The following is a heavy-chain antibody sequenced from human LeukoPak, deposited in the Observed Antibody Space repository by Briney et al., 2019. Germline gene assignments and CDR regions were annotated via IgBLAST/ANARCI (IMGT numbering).Heavy chain of an antibody. CDR1: GFTFSSYA. CDR3: AKAYGYYYDSSGSPHFDY. V-gene: IGHV3-23*01. CDR2: ISGSGGST. J-gene: IGHJ4*02. D-gene: IGHD3-22*01. Sequence: PGGSLRLSCAASGFTFSSYAMSWVRQAPGKGLEWVSAISGSGGSTYYADSVKGRFTISRDNSKNTLYLQMNSLRAEDTAVYYCAKAYGYYYDSSGSPHFDYWGQGTLVTVSS.